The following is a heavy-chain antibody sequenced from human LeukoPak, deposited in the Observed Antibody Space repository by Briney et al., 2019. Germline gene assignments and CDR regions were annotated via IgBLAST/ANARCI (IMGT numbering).Heavy chain of an antibody. CDR2: IHSSGTVK. CDR1: RFPFSIYE. V-gene: IGHV3-48*03. Sequence: PGGSLRLSCVVSRFPFSIYEMNWVRQVPGKGLEWVSNIHSSGTVKYYSDSVKGRFSISRDNAKSSLYLQMNSLRVEDTAVYYCALLTVASDFDYWGQGALVTVSS. CDR3: ALLTVASDFDY. D-gene: IGHD5-12*01. J-gene: IGHJ4*02.